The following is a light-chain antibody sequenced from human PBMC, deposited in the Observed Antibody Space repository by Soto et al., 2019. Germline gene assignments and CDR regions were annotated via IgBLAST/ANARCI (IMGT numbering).Light chain of an antibody. CDR3: AAWDDSLNGSYV. V-gene: IGLV1-44*01. CDR1: SSNIGSNT. J-gene: IGLJ1*01. Sequence: QSVLTQPPSASGTPGQRVTISCSGSSSNIGSNTVNWYQQLPGTAPKLLIYSNNQRPSGVPDRFSGSKSGTSASLAISGLQSEDESDYYCAAWDDSLNGSYVFGTGN. CDR2: SNN.